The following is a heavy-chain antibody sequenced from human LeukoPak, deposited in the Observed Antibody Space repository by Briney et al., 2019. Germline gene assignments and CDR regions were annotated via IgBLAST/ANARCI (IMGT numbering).Heavy chain of an antibody. J-gene: IGHJ4*02. CDR3: ARARGYSYGYSDY. Sequence: PGGSLRLSCAASGFTFSSYSMNWVRQAPGKGLEWVAYISSSSNTIDSADSVKGRFTISRDNAKNSLYLQVNSLRAEDTAVYYCARARGYSYGYSDYWGQGPLVTVSS. CDR2: ISSSSNTI. D-gene: IGHD5-18*01. V-gene: IGHV3-48*01. CDR1: GFTFSSYS.